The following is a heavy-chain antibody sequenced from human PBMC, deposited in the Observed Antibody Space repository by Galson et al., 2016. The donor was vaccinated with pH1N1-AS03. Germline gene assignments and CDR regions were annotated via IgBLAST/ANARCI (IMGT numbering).Heavy chain of an antibody. V-gene: IGHV1-2*02. CDR2: INADSGDT. J-gene: IGHJ3*02. Sequence: SVKVSCKASGYTFTAYYMHWVRQAPGQGLEWMGWINADSGDTNYAPKFRGRVTLTRDTSTSTAYMELSTLRSDDTAVYYCTTDDYGDYRGTGAGTNDAFDMWGQGTMVTVSS. CDR3: TTDDYGDYRGTGAGTNDAFDM. CDR1: GYTFTAYY. D-gene: IGHD4-17*01.